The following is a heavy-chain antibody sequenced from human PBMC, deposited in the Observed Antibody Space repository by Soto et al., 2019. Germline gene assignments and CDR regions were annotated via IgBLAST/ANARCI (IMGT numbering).Heavy chain of an antibody. Sequence: EVQLVESGGGLVKPGGSLRLSCAASGFTFSSYSMNWVRQAPGKGLEWVSSISSSSTYIYYADSVKGRFTISRDNAKNSLYLQMNSLRAEDTAVYYCARIGGSGTWDIDYWGQGTLVTVSS. V-gene: IGHV3-21*01. D-gene: IGHD3-10*01. CDR2: ISSSSTYI. J-gene: IGHJ4*02. CDR3: ARIGGSGTWDIDY. CDR1: GFTFSSYS.